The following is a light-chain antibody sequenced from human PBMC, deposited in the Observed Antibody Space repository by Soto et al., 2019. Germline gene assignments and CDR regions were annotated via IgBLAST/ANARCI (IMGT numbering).Light chain of an antibody. V-gene: IGLV2-14*03. Sequence: QSVLTQPASVSGSPGQSITISCTGTSIDVGGSNYVSWYQQHPGKAPKLIIFDVSHRPSGFSNRFSGSKSGNTASLTISGLQAEDEADYYCSSYTSSSTYVFGTGTKLTVL. CDR1: SIDVGGSNY. CDR3: SSYTSSSTYV. CDR2: DVS. J-gene: IGLJ1*01.